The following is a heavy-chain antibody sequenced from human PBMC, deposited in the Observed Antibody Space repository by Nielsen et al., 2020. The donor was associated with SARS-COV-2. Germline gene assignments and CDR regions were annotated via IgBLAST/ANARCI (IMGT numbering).Heavy chain of an antibody. V-gene: IGHV3-21*01. J-gene: IGHJ6*02. D-gene: IGHD6-19*01. CDR3: ARGTYSSGLDYYYYYGMDV. Sequence: GESLKISCAASGFTFDDYGMSWVRQAPGKGLEWVSSISSSSSYIYYADSVKGRFTISRDNAKNSLYLQMNSLRAEDTAVYYCARGTYSSGLDYYYYYGMDVWGQGTTVTVSS. CDR2: ISSSSSYI. CDR1: GFTFDDYG.